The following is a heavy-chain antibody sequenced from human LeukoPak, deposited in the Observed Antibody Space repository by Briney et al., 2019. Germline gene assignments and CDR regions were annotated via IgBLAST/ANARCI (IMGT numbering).Heavy chain of an antibody. D-gene: IGHD3-10*01. V-gene: IGHV3-15*01. J-gene: IGHJ4*02. CDR2: IKSKTDGGTA. Sequence: ETLSLTCTVSGGSISSFYWSWIRQAPGKGLEWVGRIKSKTDGGTADYAAPVKDRFTISRDDSKNTLFLQMNSLKTEDTAVYFCTTYGSGRNLPYYWGQGTLVTVSS. CDR3: TTYGSGRNLPYY. CDR1: GGSISSFY.